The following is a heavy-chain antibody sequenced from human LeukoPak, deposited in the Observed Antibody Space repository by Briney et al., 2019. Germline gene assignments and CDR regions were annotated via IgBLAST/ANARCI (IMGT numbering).Heavy chain of an antibody. CDR1: GFTFSSYA. Sequence: PGGSLRLSCAASGFTFSSYAMSRVRQAPGKGLEWVSAISGSGGSTYYADSVKGRFTISRDNSKNTLYPQMNSLRAEDTAVYYCAKASYYDFWSGYYSFDYWGQGTLVTVSS. CDR2: ISGSGGST. CDR3: AKASYYDFWSGYYSFDY. D-gene: IGHD3-3*01. V-gene: IGHV3-23*01. J-gene: IGHJ4*02.